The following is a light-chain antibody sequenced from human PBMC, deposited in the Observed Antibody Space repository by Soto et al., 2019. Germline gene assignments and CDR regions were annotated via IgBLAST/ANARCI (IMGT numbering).Light chain of an antibody. CDR3: SSYSASITWV. Sequence: QSALTQPASVSGSPGLSITISCTGSSNDIGAYNYISWYQQHPLKVPKLLIYEVDNRPSGISDRFSGSKSGFTASLTISGLQSEDEGEYFCSSYSASITWVFGGGTKLTVL. J-gene: IGLJ3*02. CDR2: EVD. CDR1: SNDIGAYNY. V-gene: IGLV2-14*01.